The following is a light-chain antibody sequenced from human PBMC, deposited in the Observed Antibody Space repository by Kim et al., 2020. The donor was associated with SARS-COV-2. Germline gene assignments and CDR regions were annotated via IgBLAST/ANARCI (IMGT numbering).Light chain of an antibody. CDR1: SLRSDY. V-gene: IGLV3-19*01. CDR2: GKN. J-gene: IGLJ3*02. Sequence: LGQTVRITCQGDSLRSDYASCYQQKPGQAPVLVIYGKNNRPSGIPDRFSGSSSGNTASLTITGAQAEDEADYYCNSRDSSGNHLWVFGGGTQLTVL. CDR3: NSRDSSGNHLWV.